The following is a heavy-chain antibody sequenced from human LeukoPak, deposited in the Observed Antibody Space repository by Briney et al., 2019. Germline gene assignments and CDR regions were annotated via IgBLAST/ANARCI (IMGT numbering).Heavy chain of an antibody. CDR1: GYTFTGYY. V-gene: IGHV1-2*02. CDR3: ARGSYDSSDFEYFHH. J-gene: IGHJ1*01. D-gene: IGHD3-22*01. Sequence: GASVKVSCKASGYTFTGYYIHWVRQAPGQGLEWMGWINPHSGGTNYAQKFQGGVTMTRDTSIGTAYMELNRLRSDDTAVYYCARGSYDSSDFEYFHHWGQGTLVTVSS. CDR2: INPHSGGT.